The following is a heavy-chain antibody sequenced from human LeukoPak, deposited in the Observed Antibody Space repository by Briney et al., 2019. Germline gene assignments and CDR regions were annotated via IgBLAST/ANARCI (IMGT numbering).Heavy chain of an antibody. Sequence: SETLSLTCAVYGGSFSDYYWSWIRQPPGKGLEWIGEINHSGSTNYNPSLKSRVTISVDTSKNQFSLKLSSVTAADTAVHYCARRGFGELSHWGQGTLVTVSS. J-gene: IGHJ4*02. CDR1: GGSFSDYY. CDR2: INHSGST. CDR3: ARRGFGELSH. V-gene: IGHV4-34*01. D-gene: IGHD3-10*01.